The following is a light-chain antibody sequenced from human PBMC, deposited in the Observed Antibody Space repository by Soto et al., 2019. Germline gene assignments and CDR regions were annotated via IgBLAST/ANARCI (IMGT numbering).Light chain of an antibody. CDR1: SSDVGAYNC. J-gene: IGLJ2*01. Sequence: QSALTQPRSVSGSPGQSVTISCTGTSSDVGAYNCVSWYQQYPGKVPKLMIYDVTKRPSGVPDRFSGSKSGNTASLTISRLQAEDEADYYCSSYAGSNTHVVFGGGTKLTVL. V-gene: IGLV2-11*01. CDR3: SSYAGSNTHVV. CDR2: DVT.